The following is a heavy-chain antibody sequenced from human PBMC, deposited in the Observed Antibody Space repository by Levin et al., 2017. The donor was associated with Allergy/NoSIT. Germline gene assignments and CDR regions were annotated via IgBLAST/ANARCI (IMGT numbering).Heavy chain of an antibody. D-gene: IGHD6-19*01. CDR2: IWYDGSNK. CDR1: GFTFSSYG. V-gene: IGHV3-33*01. CDR3: ARDLYWDIAVAGTGFDY. J-gene: IGHJ4*02. Sequence: GGSLRLSCAASGFTFSSYGMHWVRQAPGKGLEWVAVIWYDGSNKYYADSVKGRFTISRDNSKNTLYLQMNSLRAEDTAVYYCARDLYWDIAVAGTGFDYWGQGTLVTVSS.